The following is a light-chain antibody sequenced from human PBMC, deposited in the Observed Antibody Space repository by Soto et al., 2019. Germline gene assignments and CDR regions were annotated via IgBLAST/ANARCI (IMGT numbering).Light chain of an antibody. V-gene: IGLV2-14*01. CDR2: EVN. J-gene: IGLJ1*01. Sequence: QSALTQPASVSGSPGQSVTISCTGASSDVGGYDYVCWYQQHPGKAPKLILYEVNNRPSGVSNHFSGSKSGNTASLIISGLQADDEADYYCSSYSTTSTLVFGSGTKLTVL. CDR1: SSDVGGYDY. CDR3: SSYSTTSTLV.